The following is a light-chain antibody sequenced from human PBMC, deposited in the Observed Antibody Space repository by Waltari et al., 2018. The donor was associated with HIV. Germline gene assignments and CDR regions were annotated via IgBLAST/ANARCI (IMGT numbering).Light chain of an antibody. Sequence: NFILTPPHYELQSPGKLVTISCTRSSGVCGRTPILFYQQRPGRSPDTVILEDSQRPSGVPNRFSGSVDSSSNSASLTISGLKTEDEADYFCQSYDGTTVVFGGGTRLTVL. V-gene: IGLV6-57*01. CDR2: EDS. J-gene: IGLJ2*01. CDR1: SGVCGRTP. CDR3: QSYDGTTVV.